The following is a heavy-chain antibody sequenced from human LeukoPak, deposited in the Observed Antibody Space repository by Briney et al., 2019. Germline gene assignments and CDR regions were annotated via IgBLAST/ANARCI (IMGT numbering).Heavy chain of an antibody. CDR1: GFTFTSAW. Sequence: GGSLRLSCAASGFTFTSAWMRWVRQSPGKGLEWVGRIKSKADGGTTDYAAPVRGRFTISRDDSKNTLFLQMDSLKTEDTAVYYCSREDQRNSWGQGTLVTVAS. CDR3: SREDQRNS. CDR2: IKSKADGGTT. J-gene: IGHJ4*02. V-gene: IGHV3-15*01. D-gene: IGHD1-1*01.